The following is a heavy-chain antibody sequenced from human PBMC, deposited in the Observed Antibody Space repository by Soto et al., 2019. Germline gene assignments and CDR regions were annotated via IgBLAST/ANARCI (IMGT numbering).Heavy chain of an antibody. J-gene: IGHJ4*02. D-gene: IGHD6-6*01. CDR1: GGSISSGDNY. V-gene: IGHV4-30-4*01. Sequence: QVQLQESGPGLVKPSQTLSLTCTVSGGSISSGDNYWSWIRQPPGKGLEWIGSIHYSGSTYYNPSLKSRVTISLDMSKNQFFLKLSSVTAADTAVYYCARKYRDGYDFWGQGTLVTVSS. CDR2: IHYSGST. CDR3: ARKYRDGYDF.